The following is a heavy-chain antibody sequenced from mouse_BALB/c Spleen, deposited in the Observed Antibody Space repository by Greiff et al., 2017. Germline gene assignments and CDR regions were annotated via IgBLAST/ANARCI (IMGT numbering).Heavy chain of an antibody. Sequence: EVQRVESGGGLVKPGGSLKLSCAASGFTFSSYAMSWVRQTPEKRLEWVASISSGGSTYYPDSVKGRFTISRDNARNILYLQMSSLRSEDTAMYYCARGATTVPDYWGQGTTRTVSS. CDR2: ISSGGST. D-gene: IGHD1-1*01. CDR3: ARGATTVPDY. J-gene: IGHJ2*01. V-gene: IGHV5-6-5*01. CDR1: GFTFSSYA.